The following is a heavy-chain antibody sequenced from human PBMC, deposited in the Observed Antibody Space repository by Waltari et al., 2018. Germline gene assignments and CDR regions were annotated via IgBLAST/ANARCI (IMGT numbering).Heavy chain of an antibody. CDR2: ISFDGNEK. V-gene: IGHV3-30*18. J-gene: IGHJ4*02. CDR1: GFGFSNYG. D-gene: IGHD5-12*01. CDR3: AKELYPGYARRLFDY. Sequence: QVQLVESGGGVVQPGRSLRLSCTASGFGFSNYGMHWVRQAPGKGLEWVAIISFDGNEKHYADSVKGRLTVSRDNSKNTLFLQLNSLRAEDTAVYYCAKELYPGYARRLFDYWGQGTRVTVSS.